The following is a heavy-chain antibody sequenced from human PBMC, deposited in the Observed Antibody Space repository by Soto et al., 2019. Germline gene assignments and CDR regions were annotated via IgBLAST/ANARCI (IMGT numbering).Heavy chain of an antibody. D-gene: IGHD6-13*01. CDR3: AKGGVAAARGYFDH. CDR2: ISGSGSVT. V-gene: IGHV3-23*01. Sequence: LRLSCADSGFIFRSDGLSWVRQAPGKGLEWVSDISGSGSVTNYADSVKGRFTISRDNSNNTLSLQMDSLRAEDTAVYYCAKGGVAAARGYFDHWGQGTRVTVSS. J-gene: IGHJ4*02. CDR1: GFIFRSDG.